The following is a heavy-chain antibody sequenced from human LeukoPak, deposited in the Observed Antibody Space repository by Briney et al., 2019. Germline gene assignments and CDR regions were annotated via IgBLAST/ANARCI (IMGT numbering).Heavy chain of an antibody. CDR2: IYYSGST. J-gene: IGHJ4*02. CDR3: ARHPELPTYYFDY. V-gene: IGHV4-39*01. CDR1: GGSISSSSYY. D-gene: IGHD1-26*01. Sequence: SETLSLTCTVSGGSISSSSYYWGWIRQPPGKGLEWIGSIYYSGSTYYNPSLKSRVTISVDTSKNQFFLKLSSVTAADTAMYYCARHPELPTYYFDYWGQGTLVTVSS.